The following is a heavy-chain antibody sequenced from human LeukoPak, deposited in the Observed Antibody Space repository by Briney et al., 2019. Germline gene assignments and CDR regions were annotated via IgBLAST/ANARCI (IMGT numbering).Heavy chain of an antibody. CDR1: GFTFSSSA. V-gene: IGHV3-48*01. Sequence: GALRLSCAASGFTFSSSAMNWVRQAPGKGLEWVSYISSSSSTIYYADSVKGRFTISRDNAKNSLYLQMNSLRAEDTAVYYCARGYDFWSGYFSLPDYWGQGTLVTVSS. CDR2: ISSSSSTI. J-gene: IGHJ4*02. CDR3: ARGYDFWSGYFSLPDY. D-gene: IGHD3-3*01.